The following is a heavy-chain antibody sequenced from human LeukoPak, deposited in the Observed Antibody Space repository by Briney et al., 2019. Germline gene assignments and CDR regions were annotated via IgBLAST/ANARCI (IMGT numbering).Heavy chain of an antibody. CDR2: ITGSGSNT. J-gene: IGHJ4*02. CDR3: AREVGRSYYYGSGSYYNPYFDY. V-gene: IGHV3-23*01. Sequence: GGSLRLSCAASGFTLRIYAMNWVRQAPGKGLEWVSAITGSGSNTFYTDSVKGRFTISRDNSKNTLYLQMNSLRAEDTAVYYCAREVGRSYYYGSGSYYNPYFDYWGQGTLVTVSS. D-gene: IGHD3-10*01. CDR1: GFTLRIYA.